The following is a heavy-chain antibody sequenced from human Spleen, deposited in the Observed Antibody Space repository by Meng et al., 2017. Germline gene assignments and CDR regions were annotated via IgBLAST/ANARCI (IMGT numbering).Heavy chain of an antibody. J-gene: IGHJ4*02. CDR3: ARDEDISAAGKLFGDY. D-gene: IGHD6-25*01. CDR1: GYPFTGYY. CDR2: INPKSGDT. V-gene: IGHV1-2*06. Sequence: QGEAVQAGAEVKKPGASVKVSCKASGYPFTGYYIHWVRRAPGQGLEWMGRINPKSGDTHYAQKFQARVTMTGDTSISTAYMELSGLRSDDTAMYYCARDEDISAAGKLFGDYWGQGTLVTVSS.